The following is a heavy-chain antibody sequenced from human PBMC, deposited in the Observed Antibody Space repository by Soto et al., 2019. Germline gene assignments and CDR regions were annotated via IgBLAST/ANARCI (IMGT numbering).Heavy chain of an antibody. D-gene: IGHD2-15*01. J-gene: IGHJ4*01. CDR2: MSTSGTT. CDR1: GASISSGYY. V-gene: IGHV4-38-2*01. CDR3: ARTDNVDYYPYF. Sequence: PSQTLSLTGPVSGASISSGYYWAWIRRRPGKGLAWIGRMSTSGTTYYNPSLKSRVTISVYTYRQQFSQRLGSVTGAASAVYYCARTDNVDYYPYF.